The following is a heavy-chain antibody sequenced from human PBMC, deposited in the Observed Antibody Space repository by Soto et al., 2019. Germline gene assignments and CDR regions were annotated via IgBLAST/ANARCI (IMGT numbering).Heavy chain of an antibody. CDR3: ARHATGYCSGGSCYSLGSNWFDP. V-gene: IGHV4-59*08. CDR1: GGSISSYY. J-gene: IGHJ5*02. Sequence: PSETLSLTCTVSGGSISSYYWSWIRQPPGKGLEWIGYIYYSGSTNYNPSLKSRVTISVDTSKSQFSLKLSSVTAADTAVYYCARHATGYCSGGSCYSLGSNWFDPWGQGTLVTVSS. D-gene: IGHD2-15*01. CDR2: IYYSGST.